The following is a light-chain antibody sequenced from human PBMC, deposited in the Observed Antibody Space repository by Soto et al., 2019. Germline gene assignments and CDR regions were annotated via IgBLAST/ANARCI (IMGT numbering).Light chain of an antibody. CDR3: QQRSNWPLT. CDR1: QSVGSR. J-gene: IGKJ4*01. CDR2: GSS. V-gene: IGKV3D-20*02. Sequence: IVVTQSPGTLSLSPGERATLSCRASQSVGSRLAWYQQKPGQAPRLLISGSSSRATGIPDRFSGSGSGTDFTLTISRLEPEDFAVYYCQQRSNWPLTFGGGTKVDIK.